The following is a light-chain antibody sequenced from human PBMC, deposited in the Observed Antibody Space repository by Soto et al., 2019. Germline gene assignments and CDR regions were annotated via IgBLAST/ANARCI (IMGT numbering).Light chain of an antibody. J-gene: IGKJ3*01. Sequence: DIQMTQSPSSFSSSLGDRVTITFRASQGISSCLAWYQQKPGKAPKLLIYAASSLQSGVPTRFSGSGSGTDFTLTISSLKPEDFATYYCQKYNSYVFGPGTKVDIK. CDR3: QKYNSYV. CDR1: QGISSC. V-gene: IGKV1-12*01. CDR2: AAS.